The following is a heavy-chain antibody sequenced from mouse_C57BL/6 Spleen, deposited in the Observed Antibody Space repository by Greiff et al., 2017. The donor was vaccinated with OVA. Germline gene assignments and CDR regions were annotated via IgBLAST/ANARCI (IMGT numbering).Heavy chain of an antibody. CDR3: AKLEVYYYGSRGAMDY. D-gene: IGHD1-1*01. V-gene: IGHV1-82*01. CDR2: IYPGDGDT. Sequence: QVQLQQSGPELVKPGASVKISCKASGYAFSSSWLNWVKQRPGKGLEWIGRIYPGDGDTNYNGKFKGKATLTADKSSSTAYMQISSRTSEDSAVYYCAKLEVYYYGSRGAMDYWGQGTSVTVSS. J-gene: IGHJ4*01. CDR1: GYAFSSSW.